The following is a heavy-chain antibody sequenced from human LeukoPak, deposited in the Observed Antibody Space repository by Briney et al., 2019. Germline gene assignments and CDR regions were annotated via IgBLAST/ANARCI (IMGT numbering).Heavy chain of an antibody. CDR3: VRSRSYYFDY. J-gene: IGHJ4*02. CDR1: GFTFDDYG. D-gene: IGHD1-26*01. Sequence: GGSLRLSCAASGFTFDDYGMTWVRQDPGRRLEWVSTVDWSGGRTSYADSVKGRFTISRDNAKKSLYLQMNSLRAEDTALYFCVRSRSYYFDYWGQGTLVTVSS. CDR2: VDWSGGRT. V-gene: IGHV3-20*04.